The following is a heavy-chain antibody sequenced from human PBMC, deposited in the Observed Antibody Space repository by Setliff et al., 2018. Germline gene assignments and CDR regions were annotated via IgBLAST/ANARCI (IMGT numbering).Heavy chain of an antibody. CDR3: ARDRSAYSYGLDV. CDR1: GYSITNGYY. V-gene: IGHV4-38-2*02. Sequence: PSETLSLTCVVSGYSITNGYYWGWIRQPPGKGLEWIGSINHGGDTSYNPSLQSRVAISVDTSKNQFALHLKSVTAADTAVYYCARDRSAYSYGLDVWGQGTTVTVSS. CDR2: INHGGDT. J-gene: IGHJ6*02.